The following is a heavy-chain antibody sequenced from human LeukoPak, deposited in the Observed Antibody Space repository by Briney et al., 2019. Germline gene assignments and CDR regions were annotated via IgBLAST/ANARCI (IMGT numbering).Heavy chain of an antibody. Sequence: PGGSLRLSCAASGFSFSNNWMHWVRHVPGKGLVWVSRINSDGSIINYADSVKGRFTISRDNAKNTLFLQMNGLGGEDTAVYYCATTTYFSGSGSFYSYWGQGALVTVSS. D-gene: IGHD3-10*01. CDR1: GFSFSNNW. J-gene: IGHJ4*02. V-gene: IGHV3-74*01. CDR3: ATTTYFSGSGSFYSY. CDR2: INSDGSII.